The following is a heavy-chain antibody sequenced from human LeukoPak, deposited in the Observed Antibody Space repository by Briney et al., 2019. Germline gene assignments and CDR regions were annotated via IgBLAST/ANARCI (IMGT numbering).Heavy chain of an antibody. CDR3: AKDKAPLYSGYDWDLDF. CDR2: ISWNSASI. V-gene: IGHV3-9*01. Sequence: PGGSLRLSCAASGFTFHHYAIHWVRQVPGKGLEWVSGISWNSASIVYADSVKGRFTISRDNAKNSVYLQMNSLRAEDTALYYCAKDKAPLYSGYDWDLDFWGQGTLVTVSS. CDR1: GFTFHHYA. J-gene: IGHJ4*02. D-gene: IGHD5-12*01.